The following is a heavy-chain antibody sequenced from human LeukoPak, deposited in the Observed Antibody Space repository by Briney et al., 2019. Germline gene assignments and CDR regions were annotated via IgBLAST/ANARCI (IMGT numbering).Heavy chain of an antibody. V-gene: IGHV4-39*07. D-gene: IGHD4-17*01. CDR2: IYYSGST. CDR3: ARGILGDYGNWFDP. J-gene: IGHJ5*02. CDR1: GGSISSSSYY. Sequence: SETLSLTCTVSGGSISSSSYYWGWIRQPPGKGLEWIGSIYYSGSTYYNPSLKSRVTISVDTSKNQFSLKLSSVTAADTAVYYCARGILGDYGNWFDPWGQGTLVTVSS.